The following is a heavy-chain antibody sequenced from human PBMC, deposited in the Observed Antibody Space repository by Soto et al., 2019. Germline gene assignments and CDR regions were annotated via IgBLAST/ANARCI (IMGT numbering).Heavy chain of an antibody. CDR3: AASDCSCGRCYAYAMDI. CDR2: IYYSGRT. V-gene: IGHV4-4*02. Sequence: VQLQESGPGLVTPSGTLSLTCAVSGGSFDYGNSWSWGRQSPGRGLEWIGDIYYSGRTNYNPSLKSRITISVDKSKNQISLKLTSVTVADTARYDCAASDCSCGRCYAYAMDIWGQGTTVIVSS. D-gene: IGHD2-21*02. CDR1: GGSFDYGNS. J-gene: IGHJ6*02.